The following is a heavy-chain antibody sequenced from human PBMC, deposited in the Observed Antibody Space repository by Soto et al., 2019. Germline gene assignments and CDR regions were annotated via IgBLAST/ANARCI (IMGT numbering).Heavy chain of an antibody. V-gene: IGHV3-74*01. CDR3: ARDHLELGSGSYYDYYYYGMDV. J-gene: IGHJ6*02. Sequence: GGSLRLSCAASGFTFSSYWMHWVRQAPGKGLVWVSRINSDGSSTSYADSVKGRFTISRDNAKNTLYLQMNSLRAEDTAVYYCARDHLELGSGSYYDYYYYGMDVWGQGTTVTVSS. D-gene: IGHD3-10*01. CDR2: INSDGSST. CDR1: GFTFSSYW.